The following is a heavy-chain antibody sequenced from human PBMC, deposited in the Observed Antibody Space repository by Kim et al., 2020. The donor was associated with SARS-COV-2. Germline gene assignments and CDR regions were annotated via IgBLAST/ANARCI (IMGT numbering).Heavy chain of an antibody. Sequence: KTDGGTADDADPVKGRFTISRDNPKNTLYLQMNSLKTEDTALYYCYYCGHWGQVTLVTVS. J-gene: IGHJ4*02. V-gene: IGHV3-15*01. D-gene: IGHD1-26*01. CDR2: KTDGGTA. CDR3: YYCGH.